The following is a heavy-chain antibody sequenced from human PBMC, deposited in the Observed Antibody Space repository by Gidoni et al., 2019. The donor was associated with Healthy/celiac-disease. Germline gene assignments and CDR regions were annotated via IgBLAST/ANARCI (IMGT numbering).Heavy chain of an antibody. CDR2: IWYDGSNK. D-gene: IGHD2-8*01. Sequence: QVQLVESGGGVVQPGRSLRLSCAASGFTFSSYGMHWVRQAPGKGLEWVAVIWYDGSNKYYADSVKGRFTISRDNSKNTLYLQMNSLRAEDTAVYYCARDGRRINYEGYCTNSVCHPLDYWGQGTLVTVSS. J-gene: IGHJ4*02. CDR1: GFTFSSYG. V-gene: IGHV3-33*01. CDR3: ARDGRRINYEGYCTNSVCHPLDY.